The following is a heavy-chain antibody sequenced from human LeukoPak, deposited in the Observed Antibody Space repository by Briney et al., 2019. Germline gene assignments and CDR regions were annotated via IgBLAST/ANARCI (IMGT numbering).Heavy chain of an antibody. J-gene: IGHJ3*02. Sequence: SETLSLTCAVYGGSFSGYYWSWIRQPPGKGLEWIGSIYHSGSTYCNPSLKSRVTISVDTSKNQFSLKLSSVTAADTAVYYCARVTMIVAHAFDIWGQGTMVTVSS. CDR1: GGSFSGYY. D-gene: IGHD3-22*01. CDR2: IYHSGST. V-gene: IGHV4-34*01. CDR3: ARVTMIVAHAFDI.